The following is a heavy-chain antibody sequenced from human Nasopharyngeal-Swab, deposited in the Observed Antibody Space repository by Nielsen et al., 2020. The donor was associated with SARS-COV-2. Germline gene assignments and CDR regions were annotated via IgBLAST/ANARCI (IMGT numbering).Heavy chain of an antibody. CDR3: ASLNVDTAMVPDY. V-gene: IGHV4-34*01. J-gene: IGHJ4*02. CDR2: INHSGST. Sequence: RQAPGKGLEWIGEINHSGSTNYNPSLKSRVTISVDTSKNQFSLKLSSVTAADTAVYYCASLNVDTAMVPDYWGQGTLVTVSS. D-gene: IGHD5-18*01.